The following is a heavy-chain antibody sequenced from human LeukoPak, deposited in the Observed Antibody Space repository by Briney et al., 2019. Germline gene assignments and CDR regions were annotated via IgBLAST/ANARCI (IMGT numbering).Heavy chain of an antibody. V-gene: IGHV4-59*08. J-gene: IGHJ4*02. D-gene: IGHD6-13*01. CDR3: ARGRQQLTILDS. CDR1: GGSISSYF. Sequence: SETLSLTCTVSGGSISSYFWSWIRQPPGKGLEWIGYIYYSGITNYNPSLKSRITISVDTSKNQFSLKLSSVTAADTAVYYCARGRQQLTILDSWGQGTLVTVSS. CDR2: IYYSGIT.